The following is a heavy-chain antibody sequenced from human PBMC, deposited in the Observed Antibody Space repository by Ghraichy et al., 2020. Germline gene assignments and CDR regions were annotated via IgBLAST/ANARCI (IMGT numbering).Heavy chain of an antibody. J-gene: IGHJ4*02. Sequence: GGSLRLSCAASGFTFSSYWMHWVRQAPGKGLVWVSRINGDGISTNYADSVKGRFTISRDNAKNTLYLQMNSLRAEDTAVYYCATVGGNYAPFWYWGQGDPGTV. V-gene: IGHV3-74*01. CDR3: ATVGGNYAPFWY. D-gene: IGHD1-7*01. CDR2: INGDGIST. CDR1: GFTFSSYW.